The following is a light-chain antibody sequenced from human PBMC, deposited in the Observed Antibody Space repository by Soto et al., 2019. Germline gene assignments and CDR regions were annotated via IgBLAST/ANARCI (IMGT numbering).Light chain of an antibody. CDR1: SSDVGSYNL. Sequence: QSVLTQPASVSGSPGQSITISCTGTSSDVGSYNLVSWYQQHPGKAPKLMIYEVSKRPSGVSNRFSGSKSGNTASLTISGLQAEDEDDYYCCSYAGSSTFEVFGGGTKVTVL. CDR2: EVS. CDR3: CSYAGSSTFEV. V-gene: IGLV2-23*02. J-gene: IGLJ3*02.